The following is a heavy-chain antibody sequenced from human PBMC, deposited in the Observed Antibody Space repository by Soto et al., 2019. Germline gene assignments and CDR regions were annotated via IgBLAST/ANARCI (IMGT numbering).Heavy chain of an antibody. CDR1: GFTFSSYA. Sequence: PGGSLRLSCAASGFTFSSYAMHWVRQAPGKGLEWVAVISYDGSNKYYADSVKGRFTISRDNSKNTLYLQMNSLRAEDTAVYYCASARPSDYYDSSGYRVYSGQGTLVTVSS. D-gene: IGHD3-22*01. CDR2: ISYDGSNK. CDR3: ASARPSDYYDSSGYRVY. V-gene: IGHV3-30-3*01. J-gene: IGHJ4*02.